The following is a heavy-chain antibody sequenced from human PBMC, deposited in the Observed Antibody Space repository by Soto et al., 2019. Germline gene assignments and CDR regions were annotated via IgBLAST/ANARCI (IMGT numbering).Heavy chain of an antibody. CDR3: AREMTTVTRFDY. CDR1: GGSISSGGYS. J-gene: IGHJ4*02. V-gene: IGHV4-30-2*01. D-gene: IGHD4-17*01. Sequence: SLTLSLTCAVAGGSISSGGYSRNWIQQPPGKGLEWIGYIYHSGSTYYNPSLKSRVIISVDRSKNQFSLKLSSVTAADTAVYYCAREMTTVTRFDYWGQGTLVTVSS. CDR2: IYHSGST.